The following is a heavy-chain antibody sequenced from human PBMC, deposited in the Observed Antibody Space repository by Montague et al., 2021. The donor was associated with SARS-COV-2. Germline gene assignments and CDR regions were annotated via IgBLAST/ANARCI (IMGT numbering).Heavy chain of an antibody. J-gene: IGHJ6*02. Sequence: SLRLSCAASGFTFSSFSMNWVRQAPGTRLEWVASISSESTYILYAESVRGRFTVSRDNAQNLLFLQMNSLRAEDTALYYCARFETSKFYSSGVDVWGQGTTVTVSS. CDR2: ISSESTYI. D-gene: IGHD2-15*01. V-gene: IGHV3-21*01. CDR3: ARFETSKFYSSGVDV. CDR1: GFTFSSFS.